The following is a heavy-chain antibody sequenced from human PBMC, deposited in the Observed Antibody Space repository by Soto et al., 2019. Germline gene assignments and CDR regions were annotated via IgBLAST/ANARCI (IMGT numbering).Heavy chain of an antibody. CDR3: ARDGEANFWSGYQNWFDP. D-gene: IGHD3-3*01. CDR1: GYTFTGYY. Sequence: QVQLVQSGAEVKKPGASVKVSCKASGYTFTGYYMHWVRQAPGQGLEWMGWINPNSGGTNYAQKFRGRVTMTRDTSISTAYMELSRLRSDDTAVYYCARDGEANFWSGYQNWFDPWGQGTLVTVSS. J-gene: IGHJ5*02. CDR2: INPNSGGT. V-gene: IGHV1-2*02.